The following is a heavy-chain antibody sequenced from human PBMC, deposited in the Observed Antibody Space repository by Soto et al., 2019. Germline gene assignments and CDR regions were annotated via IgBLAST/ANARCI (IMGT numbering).Heavy chain of an antibody. CDR3: ASAITMIVVVRAFDI. D-gene: IGHD3-22*01. CDR1: GGSISSSSYY. Sequence: SETLSLTCTVSGGSISSSSYYWGRIRQPPGKGLEWIGSIYYSGSTYYNPSLKSRVTISVDTSKNQFSLKLSSVTAADTAVYYCASAITMIVVVRAFDIWGQGTMVTVSS. J-gene: IGHJ3*02. CDR2: IYYSGST. V-gene: IGHV4-39*01.